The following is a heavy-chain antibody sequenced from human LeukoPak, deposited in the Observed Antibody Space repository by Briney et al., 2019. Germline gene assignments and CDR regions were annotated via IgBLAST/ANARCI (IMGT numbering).Heavy chain of an antibody. CDR2: IIPIFGTA. Sequence: ASVKVSCKASGGTFSSYAISWVRQAPGQGLEWMGGIIPIFGTANYAQKFQGRVTITTDESTSTAYMELSSLRSEDTAVYYCARSLRQQLVGSVYFDYWGQGTLVTVSS. J-gene: IGHJ4*02. V-gene: IGHV1-69*05. CDR3: ARSLRQQLVGSVYFDY. CDR1: GGTFSSYA. D-gene: IGHD6-13*01.